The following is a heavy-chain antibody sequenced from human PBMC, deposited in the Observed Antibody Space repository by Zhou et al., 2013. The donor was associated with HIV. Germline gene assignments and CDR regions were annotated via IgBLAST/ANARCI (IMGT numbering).Heavy chain of an antibody. CDR1: GYIFSGYY. D-gene: IGHD5-12*01. V-gene: IGHV1-2*02. Sequence: QVQLVQSGAEVKKPGASVKVSCKASGYIFSGYYIHWVRQAPGQGLEWMGWINPNSGGTNYAQKFQGRVTMTRDTSISTAYMELSRLRSDDTAVYYCARVTVATIGWFDPWGQGTLVTVSS. CDR2: INPNSGGT. J-gene: IGHJ5*02. CDR3: ARVTVATIGWFDP.